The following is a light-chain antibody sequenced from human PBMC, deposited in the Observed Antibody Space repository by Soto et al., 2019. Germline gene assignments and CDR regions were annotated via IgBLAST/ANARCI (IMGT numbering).Light chain of an antibody. CDR1: SSDVGGYNY. J-gene: IGLJ1*01. Sequence: QSALNQPASVSGSPGQSITISCTGTSSDVGGYNYVSWYQQHPGKAPKLMIYEVSNRPSGVCNRFSGSKSGNTASLTISGLQAEDEADYYCSSYTSSSIDYVFGTGTKVTVL. CDR3: SSYTSSSIDYV. CDR2: EVS. V-gene: IGLV2-14*01.